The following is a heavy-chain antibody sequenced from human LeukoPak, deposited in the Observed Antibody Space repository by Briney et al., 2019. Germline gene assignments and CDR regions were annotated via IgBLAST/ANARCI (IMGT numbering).Heavy chain of an antibody. CDR1: GYTFTGYY. Sequence: ASVKVSCKASGYTFTGYYMQWVRQAPGQGLEWMGWINPNSGGTNYAQKFQGRVTMTRDTSSSTAYMELSRLRSDDTAAYHCARGVRDCSSTSCYILKGLWYWGQGTPVTVSS. CDR3: ARGVRDCSSTSCYILKGLWY. CDR2: INPNSGGT. V-gene: IGHV1-2*02. D-gene: IGHD2-2*02. J-gene: IGHJ4*02.